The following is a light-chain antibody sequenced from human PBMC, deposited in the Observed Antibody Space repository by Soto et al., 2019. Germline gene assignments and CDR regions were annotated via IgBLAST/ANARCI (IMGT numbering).Light chain of an antibody. CDR3: CSYAGSSV. Sequence: QSALTQPASVSGSPGQSITISCTGTSSDVGRYNLVSWYQQHPGKAPKLMIYEVSTRPSGVSNRFSGSKSGNTASLTISGLQAEGEADYYCCSYAGSSVFGTGTKLTVL. CDR1: SSDVGRYNL. CDR2: EVS. J-gene: IGLJ1*01. V-gene: IGLV2-23*02.